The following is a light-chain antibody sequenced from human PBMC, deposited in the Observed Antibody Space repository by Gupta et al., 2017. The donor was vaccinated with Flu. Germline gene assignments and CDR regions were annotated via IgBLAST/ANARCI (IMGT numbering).Light chain of an antibody. CDR2: DKD. J-gene: IGLJ2*01. CDR1: NIASTK. Sequence: SYVLTQSPSVSVAPGKPASITCGGDNIASTKVHWYQQKPGQAPVLVVEDKDDRPSGIPERGACAKSGKKDTRTLNRVEGGDEADDDCKVWANVREQWVFGGGTKLTVL. V-gene: IGLV3-21*03. CDR3: KVWANVREQWV.